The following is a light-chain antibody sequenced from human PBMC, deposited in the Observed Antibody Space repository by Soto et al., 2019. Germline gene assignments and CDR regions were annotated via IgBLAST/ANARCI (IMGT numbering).Light chain of an antibody. Sequence: EIVMTQSPLSLPVTPGEPASISCRSSQSLLHSNGYDSLDWYLQKPGQSPQLLIYLGSNRASGVPARFSGSGSGTDFTPKISSVAADDLVLYYCLQALQSPPTFGQGTNVQIK. CDR2: LGS. V-gene: IGKV2-28*01. CDR1: QSLLHSNGYDS. J-gene: IGKJ1*01. CDR3: LQALQSPPT.